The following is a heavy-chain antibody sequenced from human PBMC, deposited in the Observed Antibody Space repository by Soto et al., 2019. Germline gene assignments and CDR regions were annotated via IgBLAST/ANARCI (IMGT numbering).Heavy chain of an antibody. J-gene: IGHJ6*03. D-gene: IGHD2-2*01. Sequence: GGSLRLSCAASGFTFSSYGMHWVRQAPGKGLEWVAVISYDGSNKYYADSVKGRVTISTDNSKNTLYLQMNSLRAEDTAVYYCATGYCSSTSCYAEPSYYYYYMDVWGKGTTVTVSS. V-gene: IGHV3-30*03. CDR3: ATGYCSSTSCYAEPSYYYYYMDV. CDR1: GFTFSSYG. CDR2: ISYDGSNK.